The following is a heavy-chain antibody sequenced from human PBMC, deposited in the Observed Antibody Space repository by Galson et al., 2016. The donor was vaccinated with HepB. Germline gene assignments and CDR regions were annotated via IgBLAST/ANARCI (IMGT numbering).Heavy chain of an antibody. CDR3: AGGGSGSSSARSDY. Sequence: SCKASGYTFTSYGLSWVRQAPGQGLEWMGWISAYNGNTNYAQKLQGRVTMTTDTYTSTAYVELRSLRTDDTAVYYCAGGGSGSSSARSDYWGQGTLVTVSS. V-gene: IGHV1-18*04. CDR1: GYTFTSYG. J-gene: IGHJ4*02. D-gene: IGHD1-26*01. CDR2: ISAYNGNT.